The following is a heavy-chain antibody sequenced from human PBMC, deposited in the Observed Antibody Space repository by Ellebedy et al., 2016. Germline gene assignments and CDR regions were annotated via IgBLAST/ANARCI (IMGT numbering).Heavy chain of an antibody. J-gene: IGHJ5*02. D-gene: IGHD4-23*01. CDR2: IYYSGST. CDR1: GGSISSGGYY. V-gene: IGHV4-30-4*08. Sequence: SETLSLTCTVSGGSISSGGYYWSWIRQHPGKGLEWIGYIYYSGSTYYNPSLKSRVTISVDTSKNQFSLKLSSVTAADTAVYYCAKERWLKEGGNWFDPWGQGTLVTVSS. CDR3: AKERWLKEGGNWFDP.